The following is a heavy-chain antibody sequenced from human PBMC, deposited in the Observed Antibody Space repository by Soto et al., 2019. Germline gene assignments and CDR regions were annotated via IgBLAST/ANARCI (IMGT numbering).Heavy chain of an antibody. CDR1: GGTFSSYA. J-gene: IGHJ6*02. CDR2: IIPIFGTA. V-gene: IGHV1-69*13. CDR3: ARGPSSPWGYYYYGMDV. Sequence: SVKVSCKASGGTFSSYAISWVLQAPGQGLEWMGGIIPIFGTANYAQKFQGRVTITADESTSTAYMELSSLRSEDTAVYYCARGPSSPWGYYYYGMDVWGQGTTVTVSS. D-gene: IGHD3-16*01.